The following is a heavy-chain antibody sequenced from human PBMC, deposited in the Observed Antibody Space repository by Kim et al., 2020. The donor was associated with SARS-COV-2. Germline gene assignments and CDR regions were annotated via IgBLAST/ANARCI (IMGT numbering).Heavy chain of an antibody. V-gene: IGHV4-59*13. CDR1: GGSISGYF. J-gene: IGHJ3*02. CDR3: ARGRLNLNVAFDI. Sequence: SETLSLTCTVSGGSISGYFWNWIRQSPGKGLEWIGKICYCLSSNYNPSLKSRVTMSVDTSKNQVSLMLTSVSAADTAVYHCARGRLNLNVAFDIWGQGT. D-gene: IGHD1-20*01. CDR2: ICYCLSS.